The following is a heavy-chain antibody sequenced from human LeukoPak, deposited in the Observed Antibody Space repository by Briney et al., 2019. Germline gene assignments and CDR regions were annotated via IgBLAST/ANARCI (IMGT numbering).Heavy chain of an antibody. CDR3: ARGGKATVVTM. J-gene: IGHJ4*02. Sequence: SETLSLTCTVSGGSINSYYWSWIRQPAGKGLEWIGRIYSSGSTNYNPSLKSRVSMSVDTSKNQFSLKLTSVTAADTAIYYCARGGKATVVTMRGQGILVTVSS. V-gene: IGHV4-4*07. CDR2: IYSSGST. CDR1: GGSINSYY. D-gene: IGHD4-23*01.